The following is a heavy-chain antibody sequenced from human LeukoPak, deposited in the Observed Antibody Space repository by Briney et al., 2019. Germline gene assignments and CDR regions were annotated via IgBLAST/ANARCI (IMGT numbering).Heavy chain of an antibody. CDR1: GGSISSYY. Sequence: PSETLSLTCTVSGGSISSYYWSWIRQPPGKGLEWIGYIYYSGSTNYNPSLKSRVTISVDTSKNQFSLKLSSVTAADTAVYYCAREAYGYAFDSWGQGTLVTVSS. CDR2: IYYSGST. V-gene: IGHV4-59*01. J-gene: IGHJ4*02. D-gene: IGHD2-21*01. CDR3: AREAYGYAFDS.